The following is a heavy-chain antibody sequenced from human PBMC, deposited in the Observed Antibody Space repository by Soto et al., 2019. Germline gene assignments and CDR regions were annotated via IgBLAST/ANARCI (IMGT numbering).Heavy chain of an antibody. D-gene: IGHD3-22*01. Sequence: PGESLKISCKGSGYSFTSYWIGWVRQMPGKGLGWMGIIYPGDSDTRYSPSFQGQVTISADKSISTAYLQWSSLKASDTAMYYCARHPQHYYDSSGADYWGQGTLVTVSS. V-gene: IGHV5-51*01. J-gene: IGHJ4*02. CDR2: IYPGDSDT. CDR3: ARHPQHYYDSSGADY. CDR1: GYSFTSYW.